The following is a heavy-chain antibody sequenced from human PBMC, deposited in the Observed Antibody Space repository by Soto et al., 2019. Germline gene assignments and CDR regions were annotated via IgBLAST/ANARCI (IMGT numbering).Heavy chain of an antibody. CDR3: ARDSGDGSGISVNHYLDC. V-gene: IGHV3-7*01. J-gene: IGHJ4*01. CDR2: IKTDASEK. Sequence: EEQLVASGGGLVQPGGSLRLSCAASGFTLRSYWMSWVRQAPGKGLEWLATIKTDASEKKYVDSVKGRFTVSRDNAKNALYLQMDSLRAEDTAVYYCARDSGDGSGISVNHYLDCWGRGTLFTVSS. CDR1: GFTLRSYW. D-gene: IGHD3-10*01.